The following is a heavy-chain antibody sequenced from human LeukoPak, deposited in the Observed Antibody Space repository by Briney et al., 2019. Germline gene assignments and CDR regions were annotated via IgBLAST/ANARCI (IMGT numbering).Heavy chain of an antibody. Sequence: ASVKVSCKASGGTFSSYAISWVRQAPGQGLEWMGIINPSGGSTSYAQKFQGRVTMTRDTSTSTVYMELSSLRSEDTAVYYCARRARATSHNWFDPWGQGTLVTVSS. CDR3: ARRARATSHNWFDP. J-gene: IGHJ5*02. CDR2: INPSGGST. D-gene: IGHD6-6*01. CDR1: GGTFSSYA. V-gene: IGHV1-46*01.